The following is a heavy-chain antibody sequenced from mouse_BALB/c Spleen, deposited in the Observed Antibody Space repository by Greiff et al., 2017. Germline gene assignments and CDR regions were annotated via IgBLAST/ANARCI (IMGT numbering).Heavy chain of an antibody. J-gene: IGHJ3*01. CDR1: GYSITSDYA. CDR2: ISYSGST. V-gene: IGHV3-2*02. CDR3: AKDAMITPFAY. D-gene: IGHD2-4*01. Sequence: VQLKESGPGLVKPSQSLSLTCTVTGYSITSDYAWNWIRQFPGNKLEWMGYISYSGSTSYNPSLKSRISITRDTSKNQFFLQLNSVTTEDTATYYCAKDAMITPFAYWGQGTLVTVSA.